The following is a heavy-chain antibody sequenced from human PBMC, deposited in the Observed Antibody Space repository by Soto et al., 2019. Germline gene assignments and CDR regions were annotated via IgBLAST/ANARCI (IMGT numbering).Heavy chain of an antibody. CDR1: GGSISSSNW. D-gene: IGHD6-13*01. V-gene: IGHV4-4*02. Sequence: PSETLSLTCAVSGGSISSSNWWSWVRQPPGKGLEWIGEIYHSGSTNYNPSLKSRVTISVDKSKNQFSLKLSSVTAADTAVYYWARDEVAAAGGFDYWGQGTLVTVPQ. J-gene: IGHJ4*02. CDR3: ARDEVAAAGGFDY. CDR2: IYHSGST.